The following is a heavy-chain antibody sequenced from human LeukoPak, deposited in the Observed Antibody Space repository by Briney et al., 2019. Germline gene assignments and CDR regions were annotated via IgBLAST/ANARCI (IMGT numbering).Heavy chain of an antibody. CDR3: ARGAVATISGYYFDY. CDR1: GFTISSYA. CDR2: ISSNGGST. D-gene: IGHD3-10*01. Sequence: GGSLRLSCAASGFTISSYAMHWVRQAPGKGLEYVSAISSNGGSTYYADSVKGRFTISRDNSKNTLYLQMGSLRAEEMAVYYCARGAVATISGYYFDYWGQGTLVTVSS. V-gene: IGHV3-64*02. J-gene: IGHJ4*02.